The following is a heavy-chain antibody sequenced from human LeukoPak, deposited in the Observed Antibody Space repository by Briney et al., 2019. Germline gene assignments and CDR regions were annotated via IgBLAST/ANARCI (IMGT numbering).Heavy chain of an antibody. J-gene: IGHJ4*02. D-gene: IGHD3-22*01. Sequence: PGGSLRLSCAASGFTFSTYDINWVRQAPGKGLEWVSFISGSSSYMYYADSVKGRFTISRDNAKNSLYLQMNSLRAEDTAVYYCAGTRGTDNYFDYWGQGTLVTVSS. V-gene: IGHV3-21*01. CDR1: GFTFSTYD. CDR3: AGTRGTDNYFDY. CDR2: ISGSSSYM.